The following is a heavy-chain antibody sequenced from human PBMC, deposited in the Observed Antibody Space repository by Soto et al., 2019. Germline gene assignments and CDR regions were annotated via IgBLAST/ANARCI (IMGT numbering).Heavy chain of an antibody. Sequence: SETLSLTYTVSGGSTSSDNYWSWIRQPPGKGLELIGHIYYSGNTECNPSLKSRLDISIETSKNQFSLKLSSVTAADTAVYFGAREGGESSDGLYYFDSWGQGSLVTASS. CDR1: GGSTSSDNY. J-gene: IGHJ4*02. CDR3: AREGGESSDGLYYFDS. V-gene: IGHV4-30-4*01. CDR2: IYYSGNT. D-gene: IGHD3-16*01.